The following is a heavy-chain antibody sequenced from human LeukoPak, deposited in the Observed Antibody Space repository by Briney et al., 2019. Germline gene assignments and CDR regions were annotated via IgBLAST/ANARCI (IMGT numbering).Heavy chain of an antibody. CDR2: IDGPTFRT. D-gene: IGHD1-26*01. CDR1: GFTFRNYA. V-gene: IGHV3-23*01. J-gene: IGHJ4*02. CDR3: TTWVGAHFDF. Sequence: GGSLRLSCAASGFTFRNYAMHWVRQAPGKGLEWVSTIDGPTFRTHYADSVMGWFTISRDNSKNTLYLQMNSLRAEDAAVYFCTTWVGAHFDFWGQGTLVTVSS.